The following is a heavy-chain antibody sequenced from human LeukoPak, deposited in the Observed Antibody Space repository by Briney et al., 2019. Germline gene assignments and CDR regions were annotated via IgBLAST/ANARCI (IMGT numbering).Heavy chain of an antibody. V-gene: IGHV3-48*04. J-gene: IGHJ4*02. CDR2: VGISSGNT. Sequence: GGSLRLSCTASGFTFRTYAMIWVRQAPGKGLEWISYVGISSGNTKYADSVKGRFTISGDSAKNSVFLQMNSLRVEDTAVYYCARDHRYAFDNWGQGTLVTVSS. D-gene: IGHD5-12*01. CDR1: GFTFRTYA. CDR3: ARDHRYAFDN.